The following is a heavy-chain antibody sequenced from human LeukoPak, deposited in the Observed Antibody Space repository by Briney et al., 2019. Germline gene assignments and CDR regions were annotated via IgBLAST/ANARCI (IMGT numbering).Heavy chain of an antibody. V-gene: IGHV3-48*01. D-gene: IGHD3-22*01. J-gene: IGHJ4*02. CDR2: ISSSSSTI. Sequence: SGGSLRLSCAASGFTFSSYSMNWVRQAPGKGLEWVSYISSSSSTIYYADSVKGRFTISRDNAKNSLYLQMNSLRAEDTALYYCARARLFHSSGFYYFDYWGQGTLVTVSS. CDR1: GFTFSSYS. CDR3: ARARLFHSSGFYYFDY.